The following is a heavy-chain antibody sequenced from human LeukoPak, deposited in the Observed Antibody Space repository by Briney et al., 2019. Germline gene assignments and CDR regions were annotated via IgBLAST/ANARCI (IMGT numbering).Heavy chain of an antibody. J-gene: IGHJ4*02. Sequence: GGPLRLSCAASGFTFSNYSMNWVRQAPGKGLEWISYIGIDSGNTNYADSVKGRFTISGDKAKNSLYLQMNSLRVEDTAVYYCARDYKYAFDNWGQGTLVTVSS. CDR3: ARDYKYAFDN. CDR1: GFTFSNYS. V-gene: IGHV3-48*01. CDR2: IGIDSGNT. D-gene: IGHD5-24*01.